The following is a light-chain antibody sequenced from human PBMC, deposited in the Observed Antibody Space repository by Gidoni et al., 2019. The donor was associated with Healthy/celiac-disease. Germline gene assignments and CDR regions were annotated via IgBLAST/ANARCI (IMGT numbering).Light chain of an antibody. CDR2: DAS. CDR1: QDISNY. J-gene: IGKJ2*01. CDR3: QQYDNLPYT. Sequence: DIKRTQSPSSLSASVGDRVTITCQASQDISNYLTWYQQKPGKAPKLLIYDASNLETGVPSRFSGSGSGTDFTFTISSLQPEDIATYYCQQYDNLPYTFGQGTKLEIK. V-gene: IGKV1-33*01.